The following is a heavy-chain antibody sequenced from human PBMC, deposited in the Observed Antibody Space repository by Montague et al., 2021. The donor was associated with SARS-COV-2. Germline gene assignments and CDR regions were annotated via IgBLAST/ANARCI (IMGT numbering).Heavy chain of an antibody. Sequence: TLSLTCTVSGASISTGIYYWSWIRQPAGKGLEWIGRIRTTGHTDYNSSLKSRVFMSVDTSTNQFSLGLTSVTAADTAVYFRARFGSGTLEFDLWGQGTLVTVSS. CDR1: GASISTGIYY. J-gene: IGHJ4*02. D-gene: IGHD1-26*01. CDR3: ARFGSGTLEFDL. V-gene: IGHV4-61*02. CDR2: IRTTGHT.